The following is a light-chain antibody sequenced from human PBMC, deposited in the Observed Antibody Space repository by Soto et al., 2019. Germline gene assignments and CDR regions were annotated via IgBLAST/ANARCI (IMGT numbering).Light chain of an antibody. CDR3: SSHTAYTTRV. CDR2: EVT. J-gene: IGLJ1*01. Sequence: QSVLTQPASVSGSPGQSIAISCTGTSSDVGGYNFVSWYQQHPGEAPKLIIHEVTNRPSGVSDRFPGSKSGNTASLTISGLQADDEADYYCSSHTAYTTRVFGSGTKVTVL. V-gene: IGLV2-14*01. CDR1: SSDVGGYNF.